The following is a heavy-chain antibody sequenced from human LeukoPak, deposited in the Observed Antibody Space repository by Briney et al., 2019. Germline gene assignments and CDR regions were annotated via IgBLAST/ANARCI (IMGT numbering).Heavy chain of an antibody. Sequence: GGSLRLSCSASGFTFSSYAMHWVRQAPGKGLEYVSAISTNGGSTYYADSVKGRFTISRDNSKNTLYLQMSSLRGEDTAVYYCVKGMVATAVPNWFDPWGQGTLVTVSS. V-gene: IGHV3-64D*09. CDR1: GFTFSSYA. D-gene: IGHD2-21*02. CDR2: ISTNGGST. J-gene: IGHJ5*02. CDR3: VKGMVATAVPNWFDP.